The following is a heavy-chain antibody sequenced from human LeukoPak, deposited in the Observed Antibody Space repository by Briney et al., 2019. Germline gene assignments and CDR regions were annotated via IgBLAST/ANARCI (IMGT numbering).Heavy chain of an antibody. J-gene: IGHJ4*02. CDR3: ARDLSSGPGGY. V-gene: IGHV3-33*01. Sequence: GGSLRLSCAASGFTFSSYGMHWVRQAPGKGLEWVAVIWYDGSNKYYADSVKGRFTISRDNSKNTLYLQMNSLRAEDTAVYYCARDLSSGPGGYWGQGTLVTVSS. CDR2: IWYDGSNK. CDR1: GFTFSSYG. D-gene: IGHD3-22*01.